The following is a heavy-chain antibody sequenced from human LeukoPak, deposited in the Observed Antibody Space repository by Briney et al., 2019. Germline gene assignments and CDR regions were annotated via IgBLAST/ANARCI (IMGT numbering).Heavy chain of an antibody. CDR3: ARLADDSGWYLRLAL. D-gene: IGHD6-13*01. Sequence: SETLSLTCAVYGGSFSGYYWSWIRQPPGKGLEWIGYISYSGSTNYNPSLTSRVTISVDTSTKQFSLKLSSVTAADMAVYYCARLADDSGWYLRLALWGQGTLVTASS. J-gene: IGHJ4*02. V-gene: IGHV4-59*01. CDR2: ISYSGST. CDR1: GGSFSGYY.